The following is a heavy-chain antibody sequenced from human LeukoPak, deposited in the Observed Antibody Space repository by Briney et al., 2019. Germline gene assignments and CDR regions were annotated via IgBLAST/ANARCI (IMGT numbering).Heavy chain of an antibody. J-gene: IGHJ4*02. V-gene: IGHV4-34*01. CDR1: GGSFSGYY. CDR2: INHSGST. CDR3: ARGPLRLDY. Sequence: SETLSLTCTVYGGSFSGYYWSWIRQPPGKGLEWIGEINHSGSTNYNPSLKSRVTISVDTSKNQFSLKLSSVTAADTAVYYCARGPLRLDYWGQGTLVTVSS.